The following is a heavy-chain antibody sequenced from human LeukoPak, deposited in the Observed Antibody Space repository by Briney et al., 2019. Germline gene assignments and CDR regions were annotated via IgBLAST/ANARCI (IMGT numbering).Heavy chain of an antibody. Sequence: ASVKVSCKASGDTFTIYDINWVRQAPGQGLEWMGWMNPKSGNTVYAQKFQGRVIMTRDTSKSTAYMELSSLRSEDTVVYYCGRAITIFDYYYMDVWGKGSTVTVSS. D-gene: IGHD3-3*01. CDR3: GRAITIFDYYYMDV. CDR2: MNPKSGNT. J-gene: IGHJ6*03. V-gene: IGHV1-8*01. CDR1: GDTFTIYD.